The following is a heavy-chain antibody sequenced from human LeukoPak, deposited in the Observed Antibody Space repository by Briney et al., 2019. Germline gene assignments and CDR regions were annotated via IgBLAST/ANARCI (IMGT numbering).Heavy chain of an antibody. CDR2: FDPEDGET. CDR1: GYTLTELS. D-gene: IGHD4-17*01. J-gene: IGHJ4*02. CDR3: ATAPDDYGGLDY. Sequence: ASVKVSCKVSGYTLTELSMHWVRQAPGKGLEWMGGFDPEDGETIYAQKFQGRVTMTEDTSTDTAYMELSSLRSEDTAVYYCATAPDDYGGLDYWGQGTLVTVSS. V-gene: IGHV1-24*01.